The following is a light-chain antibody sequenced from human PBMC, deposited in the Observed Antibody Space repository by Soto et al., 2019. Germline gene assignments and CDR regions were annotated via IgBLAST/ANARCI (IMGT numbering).Light chain of an antibody. CDR2: DAS. Sequence: DIQMTQSPSTVSASVGDRVTITCRASDIISSWLAWYQQKPGKAPRLLIFDASNLESGVPSRFSGSGSGTEFTLTISSLQPDDFATYYCQQYRTFGQGTKVEIK. V-gene: IGKV1-5*01. J-gene: IGKJ1*01. CDR3: QQYRT. CDR1: DIISSW.